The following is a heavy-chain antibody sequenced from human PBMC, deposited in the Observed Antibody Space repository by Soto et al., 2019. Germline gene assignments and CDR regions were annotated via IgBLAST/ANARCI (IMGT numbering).Heavy chain of an antibody. D-gene: IGHD6-6*01. V-gene: IGHV1-8*01. J-gene: IGHJ5*01. CDR1: GYTFTSYD. CDR3: ARGAYSSSSEVDS. CDR2: MNPNSGNT. Sequence: QVQLVQSGAEVKKPGASVKVSCKASGYTFTSYDINWVRQATGQGLEWMGWMNPNSGNTGYAQKFQGRVXXTXNXXISTAYMELSSLRSEDTAVYYCARGAYSSSSEVDSWGQGTLVTVSS.